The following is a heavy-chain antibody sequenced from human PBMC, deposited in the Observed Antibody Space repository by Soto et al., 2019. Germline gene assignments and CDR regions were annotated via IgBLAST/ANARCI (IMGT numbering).Heavy chain of an antibody. CDR2: IYWDDDK. Sequence: QITLKESGPTLVKPTQTLTLTCTFSGFSLSTSGVGVGWIRQPPGKALEWLALIYWDDDKRYGPSLKSRLTITQGTSKNQFVLTMTNMAPVDTATYDCALRRRGSYFDSWGQGTLVTVSS. CDR3: ALRRRGSYFDS. CDR1: GFSLSTSGVG. J-gene: IGHJ4*02. D-gene: IGHD3-16*01. V-gene: IGHV2-5*05.